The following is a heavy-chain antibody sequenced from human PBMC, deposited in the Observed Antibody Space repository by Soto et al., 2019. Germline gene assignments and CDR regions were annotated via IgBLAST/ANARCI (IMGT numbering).Heavy chain of an antibody. CDR1: GFTFSSYA. Sequence: EVQLLESGGGLVQPGGSLRLSCAASGFTFSSYAMSWVRQAPGKELEWVSAISGSGGSTYYADSVKGRFTISRDNSKNTLYLQMNSLRAEDTAVYYCAKDGGWEPYFDYWGQGTLVTVSS. J-gene: IGHJ4*02. D-gene: IGHD1-26*01. CDR2: ISGSGGST. V-gene: IGHV3-23*01. CDR3: AKDGGWEPYFDY.